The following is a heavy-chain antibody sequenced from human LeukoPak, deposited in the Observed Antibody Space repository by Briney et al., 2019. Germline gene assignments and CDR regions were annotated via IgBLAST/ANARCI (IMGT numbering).Heavy chain of an antibody. V-gene: IGHV4-59*01. D-gene: IGHD6-19*01. J-gene: IGHJ5*02. Sequence: SETLSLTCTVSGGSISSYYWSWIRQPPGKGLEWIGYIYYSGSTNYNPSLKSRVTISVDTSKNQFSLKLSSVTAADTAVYYCARLKEAVALNWFDPWGQGTLVSVS. CDR2: IYYSGST. CDR3: ARLKEAVALNWFDP. CDR1: GGSISSYY.